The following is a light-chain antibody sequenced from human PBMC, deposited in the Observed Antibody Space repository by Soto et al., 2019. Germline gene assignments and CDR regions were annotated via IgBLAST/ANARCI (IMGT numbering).Light chain of an antibody. CDR2: AAS. J-gene: IGKJ4*01. CDR3: QQLYSYPQVT. V-gene: IGKV1-9*01. Sequence: DIGLTQSPSVLSASVGDRVTITCRASQGSSSYLAWYQQKPRQAPKLLMYAASTLQSGFPSRFSGSGSGTEFPLTIRSLQPEDFPPYFCQQLYSYPQVTFGGGTKVQIK. CDR1: QGSSSY.